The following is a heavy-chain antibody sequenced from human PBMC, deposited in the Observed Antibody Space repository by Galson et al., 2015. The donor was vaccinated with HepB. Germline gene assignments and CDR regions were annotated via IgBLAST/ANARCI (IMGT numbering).Heavy chain of an antibody. CDR1: GFTVSSNY. V-gene: IGHV3-66*02. CDR3: ARGSSSWYPGY. J-gene: IGHJ4*02. Sequence: SLRLSCAASGFTVSSNYMSWVRQAPGKGLEWVSVIYSGGSTYYADSVKGRFTISRDNSKNTLYLQMNSLRAEDTAVYYCARGSSSWYPGYWGQGTLVTVSS. CDR2: IYSGGST. D-gene: IGHD6-13*01.